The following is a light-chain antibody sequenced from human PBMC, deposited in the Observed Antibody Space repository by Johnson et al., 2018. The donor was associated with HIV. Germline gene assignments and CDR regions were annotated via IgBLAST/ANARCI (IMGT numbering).Light chain of an antibody. J-gene: IGLJ1*01. CDR2: DNN. V-gene: IGLV1-51*01. CDR1: SSNIGNNY. CDR3: GTWDSSLRTGF. Sequence: QFVLTQPPSMSAAPGQRVTISCSGSSSNIGNNYVSWYQQVPGAAPKLLIYDNNKRPSGFPDRFSGSKYGTSTTLGITGPQTGDEADYYCGTWDSSLRTGFFGTGTKVTVL.